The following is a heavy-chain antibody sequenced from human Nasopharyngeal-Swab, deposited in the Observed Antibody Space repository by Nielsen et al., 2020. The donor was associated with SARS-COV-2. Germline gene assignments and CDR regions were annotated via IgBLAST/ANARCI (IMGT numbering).Heavy chain of an antibody. CDR2: IYYSGST. CDR3: ARAGKPKPRLPILYSGSYHDKKYSFDYFDD. Sequence: SETLSLTCTVSGGSISNSYWSWIRQPPGKGLEWIGYIYYSGSTNCNPSLKGRVTISVDTSKNKFSLKLSSVTAADTAVYYCARAGKPKPRLPILYSGSYHDKKYSFDYFDDWGQGTLVTVSS. CDR1: GGSISNSY. D-gene: IGHD1-26*01. V-gene: IGHV4-59*01. J-gene: IGHJ4*02.